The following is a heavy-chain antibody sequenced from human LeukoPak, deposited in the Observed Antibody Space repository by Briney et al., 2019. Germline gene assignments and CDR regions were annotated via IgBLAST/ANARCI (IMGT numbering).Heavy chain of an antibody. CDR1: GFTFDDHG. V-gene: IGHV4-59*11. Sequence: GSLRLSCAASGFTFDDHGMSWIRQPPGKGLEWIGYIYYSGSTNYNPSLKSRVTISVDTSKNQFSLKLSSVTAADTAVYYCARVKVRGVIIRRLGAFDIWGQGTMVTVSS. CDR3: ARVKVRGVIIRRLGAFDI. D-gene: IGHD3-10*01. CDR2: IYYSGST. J-gene: IGHJ3*02.